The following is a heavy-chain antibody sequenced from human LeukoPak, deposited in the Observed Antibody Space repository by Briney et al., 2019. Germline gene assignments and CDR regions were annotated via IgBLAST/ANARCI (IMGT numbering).Heavy chain of an antibody. D-gene: IGHD6-19*01. CDR3: ARLISVAGTGAFDI. CDR1: AVTVSSNY. J-gene: IGHJ3*02. CDR2: IYSGGTR. V-gene: IGHV3-66*01. Sequence: AESLTLSCAASAVTVSSNYMTWVRQAPGKGLEWVSVIYSGGTRYYADSVTCRFTISRDNSKNTLYLQMNALGAEDTAVYYCARLISVAGTGAFDIWGQGTMVTVSS.